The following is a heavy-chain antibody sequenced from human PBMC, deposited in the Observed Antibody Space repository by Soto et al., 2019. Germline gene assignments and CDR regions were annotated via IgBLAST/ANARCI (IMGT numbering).Heavy chain of an antibody. V-gene: IGHV4-39*01. CDR1: GGSVSSSSYY. Sequence: SETLSLTCTVSGGSVSSSSYYWGWIRQPPGKGLEWIGTIYYTGSTSYGPSLKRRVTISVDTSKTHFSLNLSSVTAPDTAMYYCARQAYQYDTTSFGYWGQGTLVTVSS. CDR2: IYYTGST. D-gene: IGHD3-22*01. J-gene: IGHJ4*02. CDR3: ARQAYQYDTTSFGY.